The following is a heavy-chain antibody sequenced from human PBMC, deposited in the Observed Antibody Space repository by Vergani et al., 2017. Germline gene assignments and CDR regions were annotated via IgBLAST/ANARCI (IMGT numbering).Heavy chain of an antibody. D-gene: IGHD3-10*01. CDR1: GGTFSSYA. CDR2: IIPIFGTA. V-gene: IGHV1-69*12. CDR3: ARVWMVRGVIGPYYYGMDV. J-gene: IGHJ6*02. Sequence: QVQLVQSGAEVKKPGSSVKVSCKASGGTFSSYAISWVRQAPGQGREWMGGIIPIFGTANYAKKFQGRVTITADDSTSTAYMELSSLRSEDTAVYYCARVWMVRGVIGPYYYGMDVWGQGTTVTVSS.